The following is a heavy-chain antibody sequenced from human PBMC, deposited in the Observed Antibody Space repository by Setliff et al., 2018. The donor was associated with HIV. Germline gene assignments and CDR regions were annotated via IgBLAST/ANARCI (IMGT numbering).Heavy chain of an antibody. D-gene: IGHD2-21*02. J-gene: IGHJ6*02. V-gene: IGHV4-38-2*02. Sequence: PSETLSLTCTVSGYSISSGYYWGWIRQPPGKGLEWIGSIYHSGSTYYNPSLKSRVTISVDTSKNQFSLKLSSVTAADTAVYYCARAMRGVVVTNMYYCYGMDVWGQGTTVTVSS. CDR1: GYSISSGYY. CDR3: ARAMRGVVVTNMYYCYGMDV. CDR2: IYHSGST.